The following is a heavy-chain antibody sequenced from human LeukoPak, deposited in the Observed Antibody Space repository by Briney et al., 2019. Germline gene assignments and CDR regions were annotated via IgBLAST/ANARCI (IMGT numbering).Heavy chain of an antibody. CDR2: INTNTGNP. J-gene: IGHJ5*02. V-gene: IGHV7-4-1*02. D-gene: IGHD1-26*01. CDR3: ARDVPSGSYPNWFDP. CDR1: GGTFTSYA. Sequence: GASVKVSCKASGGTFTSYAMNWVRQAPGQGLEWMGWINTNTGNPTYAQGFTGRFVFSLDTSVSTAYLQISSLKAEDTAVYYCARDVPSGSYPNWFDPWGQGTLVTVSS.